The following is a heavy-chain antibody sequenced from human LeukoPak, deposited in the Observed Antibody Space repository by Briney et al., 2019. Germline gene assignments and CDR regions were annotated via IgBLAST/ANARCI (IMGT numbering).Heavy chain of an antibody. CDR3: ARIRSRKWGFDY. J-gene: IGHJ4*02. V-gene: IGHV4-34*01. CDR2: INHFGST. Sequence: SETLSLTCGVYGGSFSGYYWSWIRQPPGKGLEWIGEINHFGSTNYNPSLKSRVTISIDTSKNQFSLKLSSVTAADTAVYYCARIRSRKWGFDYWGQGTLVTVSS. D-gene: IGHD1-26*01. CDR1: GGSFSGYY.